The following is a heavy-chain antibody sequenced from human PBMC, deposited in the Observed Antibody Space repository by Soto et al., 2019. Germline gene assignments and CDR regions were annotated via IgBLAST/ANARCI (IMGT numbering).Heavy chain of an antibody. CDR2: IYYSGTS. D-gene: IGHD2-2*01. J-gene: IGHJ4*02. CDR3: ARTRYCSTTSCYGDFDC. Sequence: QVQLQESGPGLVKPSQTLSLTCTVSGGSIRTGGYYWSWIRQLPGEGLEWIGYIYYSGTSYYNPSLNSRVSISVATSKNQFSLNLSSVTAADTAVYYCARTRYCSTTSCYGDFDCWGQGTLVTVSS. V-gene: IGHV4-31*03. CDR1: GGSIRTGGYY.